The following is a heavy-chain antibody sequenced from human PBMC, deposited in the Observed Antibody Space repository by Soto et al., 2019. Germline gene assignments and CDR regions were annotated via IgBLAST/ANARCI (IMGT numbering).Heavy chain of an antibody. V-gene: IGHV4-59*01. CDR2: IYYSGST. CDR3: ARGGIVVVPAAMGGFDY. CDR1: GGSISSYY. J-gene: IGHJ4*02. D-gene: IGHD2-2*01. Sequence: SETLSLTCTVSGGSISSYYWSWIRQPPGKGLEWIGYIYYSGSTNYNPSLKSRVAISVDTSKNQFSLKLSSVTAADTAVYYCARGGIVVVPAAMGGFDYWGQGTLVTVSS.